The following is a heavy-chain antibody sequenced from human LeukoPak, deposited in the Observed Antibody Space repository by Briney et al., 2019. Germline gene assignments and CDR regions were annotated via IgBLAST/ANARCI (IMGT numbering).Heavy chain of an antibody. CDR3: ARVFLEDYDSSGYYWSRGFDY. D-gene: IGHD3-22*01. V-gene: IGHV4-39*07. J-gene: IGHJ4*02. CDR2: IYYSGST. CDR1: GGSISSSSYY. Sequence: SETLSLTCTVSGGSISSSSYYWGWIRQPPGKGLEWIGSIYYSGSTYYNPSLKSRVTISVDTSKNQFSLKLSSVTAADTAVYYCARVFLEDYDSSGYYWSRGFDYWGQGTLVTVSS.